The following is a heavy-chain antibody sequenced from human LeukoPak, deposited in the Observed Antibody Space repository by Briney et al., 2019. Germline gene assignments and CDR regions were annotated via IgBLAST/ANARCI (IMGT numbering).Heavy chain of an antibody. CDR2: ISWDGGST. V-gene: IGHV3-43D*03. D-gene: IGHD4/OR15-4a*01. J-gene: IGHJ6*02. CDR1: GFTFDDYA. Sequence: SGGSLRLSCAASGFTFDDYAMHWVRQAPGKGLEWVSLISWDGGSTYYADSVKGRFTISRDNSKNSLYLQMNSLRAEDTALYYCAKGLSYYYGMDVWGQGTTVTVSS. CDR3: AKGLSYYYGMDV.